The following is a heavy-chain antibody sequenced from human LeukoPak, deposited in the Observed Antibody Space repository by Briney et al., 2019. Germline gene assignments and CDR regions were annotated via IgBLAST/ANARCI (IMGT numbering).Heavy chain of an antibody. CDR3: AKAGGFGDLHGEYYFYD. D-gene: IGHD3-10*01. CDR1: GFTFSSNA. Sequence: GGSLRLSCAASGFTFSSNAMNCVPQAPGQELKWILAISGSGGSTYYADSVKGRLTISRDNSKNTLYLQMSSLRAEDTAVYYCAKAGGFGDLHGEYYFYDWGQGTLVTVSS. V-gene: IGHV3-23*01. J-gene: IGHJ4*02. CDR2: ISGSGGST.